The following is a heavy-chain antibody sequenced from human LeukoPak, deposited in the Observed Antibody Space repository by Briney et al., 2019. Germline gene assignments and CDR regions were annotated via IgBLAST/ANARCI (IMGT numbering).Heavy chain of an antibody. V-gene: IGHV4-59*12. CDR2: IYYSGNT. CDR1: GGSISSYY. Sequence: SETLSLTCTVSGGSISSYYWSWIRQPPGKGLEWIGYIYYSGNTNYNPSLKSRVTISVDTSKNQFSLKLSSVTAADMAVYYCARVPTYYDGSVDIWGQGTTVTVYS. CDR3: ARVPTYYDGSVDI. D-gene: IGHD3-22*01. J-gene: IGHJ3*02.